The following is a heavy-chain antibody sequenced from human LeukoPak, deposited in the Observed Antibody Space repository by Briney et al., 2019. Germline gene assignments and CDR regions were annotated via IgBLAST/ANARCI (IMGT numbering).Heavy chain of an antibody. CDR3: ARVGYCSGGSCCPDY. CDR2: ISVNNAKT. Sequence: ASVKVSCKASGYTLTSYGFSWVRQAPGQGLEWIGWISVNNAKTNYAQKFQGRVTMTTDTSTTTAYMELRSLTSDDTAVYYCARVGYCSGGSCCPDYWGQGTLVTVSS. J-gene: IGHJ4*02. CDR1: GYTLTSYG. V-gene: IGHV1-18*01. D-gene: IGHD2-15*01.